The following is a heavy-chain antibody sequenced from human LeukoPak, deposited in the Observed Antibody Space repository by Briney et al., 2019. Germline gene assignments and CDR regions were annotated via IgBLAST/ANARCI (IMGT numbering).Heavy chain of an antibody. V-gene: IGHV4-30-4*01. CDR2: IYYSGST. CDR1: GGSISSGEYY. Sequence: SETLSLTCSVSGGSISSGEYYWSWIRQPPGKGLEWIGYIYYSGSTYYNPSLKSRVTISVDTSRNQFSLKLSSVTAADTAVYYCTRVVAGNYFDYWGQGTLVTVSS. D-gene: IGHD2-15*01. CDR3: TRVVAGNYFDY. J-gene: IGHJ4*02.